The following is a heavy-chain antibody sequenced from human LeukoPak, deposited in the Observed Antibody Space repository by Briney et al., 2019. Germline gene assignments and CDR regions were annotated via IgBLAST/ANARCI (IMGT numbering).Heavy chain of an antibody. D-gene: IGHD5-12*01. V-gene: IGHV1-2*02. CDR3: ARVNGRGGYDNWFDP. CDR2: INPNSGGT. J-gene: IGHJ5*02. Sequence: GASVKVSCKASGYTFTGYYMHWVRQAPGQGLEWMGWINPNSGGTNYAQKFQGRVTMTRDTSISTAYMELSRLRSDDTAVYYCARVNGRGGYDNWFDPWGQGTLVTVSS. CDR1: GYTFTGYY.